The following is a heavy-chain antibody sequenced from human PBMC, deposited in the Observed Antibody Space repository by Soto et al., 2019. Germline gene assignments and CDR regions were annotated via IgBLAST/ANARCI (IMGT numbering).Heavy chain of an antibody. CDR2: IWYDGSNK. Sequence: GGSLRLSCAASGFTFSSYGMHWVRQAPGKGLEWVAVIWYDGSNKYYADSVKGRFTISRDNSKNTLYLQMNSLRAEDTAVYYCARGGLPAAFNWFDPSGQGTLVTVSS. V-gene: IGHV3-33*01. J-gene: IGHJ5*02. CDR3: ARGGLPAAFNWFDP. D-gene: IGHD2-2*01. CDR1: GFTFSSYG.